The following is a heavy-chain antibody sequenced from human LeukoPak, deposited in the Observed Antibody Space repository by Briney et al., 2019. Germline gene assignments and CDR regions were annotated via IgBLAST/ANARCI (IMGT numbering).Heavy chain of an antibody. CDR1: GFTFSSYG. J-gene: IGHJ3*02. CDR3: AKAEGVLTGYYHDAFDI. V-gene: IGHV3-30*02. D-gene: IGHD3-9*01. Sequence: GGSLRLSCAASGFTFSSYGMHWVRQAPGKGLEWVAFIRYDGSNKYYADSVKGRFTISRDNSKNTVYLQMNSLRAEDTAVYYCAKAEGVLTGYYHDAFDIWGQGTMVTVSS. CDR2: IRYDGSNK.